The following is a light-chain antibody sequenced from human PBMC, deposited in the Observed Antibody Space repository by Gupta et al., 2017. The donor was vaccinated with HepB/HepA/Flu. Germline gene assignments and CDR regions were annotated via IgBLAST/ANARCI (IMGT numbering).Light chain of an antibody. CDR2: GNS. Sequence: QAVLTQRPSVSGAPGQMVTISCTGSSSNIGAGYDVHWYQQLPGTAPKLLIYGNSNRPSGVPDRFSGSKSGTSASLAITGLQAEDEADYYCQSYDSSLSVVFGGGTKLTVL. J-gene: IGLJ2*01. V-gene: IGLV1-40*01. CDR3: QSYDSSLSVV. CDR1: SSNIGAGYD.